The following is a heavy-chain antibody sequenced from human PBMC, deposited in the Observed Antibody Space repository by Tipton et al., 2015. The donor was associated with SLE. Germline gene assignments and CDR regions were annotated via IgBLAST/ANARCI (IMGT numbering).Heavy chain of an antibody. V-gene: IGHV4-38-2*01. CDR1: GFSITTAYS. CDR2: FFHNGNT. D-gene: IGHD3-16*01. CDR3: VRSYQGMD. J-gene: IGHJ4*02. Sequence: TLSLTCAVSGFSITTAYSWGWFRQPPGKGLEWIGSFFHNGNTYYNPSLRGRVAISIDTSKSQFSLTLKFVTAADTAVYYCVRSYQGMDWGQGTLVTVSS.